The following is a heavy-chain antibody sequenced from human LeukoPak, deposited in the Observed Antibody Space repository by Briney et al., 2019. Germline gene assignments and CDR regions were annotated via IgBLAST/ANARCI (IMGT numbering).Heavy chain of an antibody. CDR1: GGTFSSYA. D-gene: IGHD5-24*01. V-gene: IGHV1-69*13. Sequence: SVKVSCKASGGTFSSYAISWVRQAPGQGLEWMGGIIPIFGTANYAQKFQGRVTITADESTSTAYMELSSLRSEDTAVYYCARDGPPGWMATTIRIQYGYWGQGTLVTVSS. CDR3: ARDGPPGWMATTIRIQYGY. J-gene: IGHJ4*02. CDR2: IIPIFGTA.